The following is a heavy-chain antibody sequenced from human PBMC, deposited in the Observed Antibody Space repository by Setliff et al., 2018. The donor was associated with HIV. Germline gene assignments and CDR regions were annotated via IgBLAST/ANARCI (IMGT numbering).Heavy chain of an antibody. J-gene: IGHJ4*02. D-gene: IGHD3-10*01. V-gene: IGHV3-48*01. CDR2: ISSSGNSI. CDR1: GFTFSSYS. Sequence: PGGSLRLSCAASGFTFSSYSMNWVRQAPGKGLEWVSYISSSGNSIYYADSVKGRFSISRDNAKNSLYLQMNSLRADDTAVYYCVRDWLVREIIAVYYFDHWGQGTLVTVS. CDR3: VRDWLVREIIAVYYFDH.